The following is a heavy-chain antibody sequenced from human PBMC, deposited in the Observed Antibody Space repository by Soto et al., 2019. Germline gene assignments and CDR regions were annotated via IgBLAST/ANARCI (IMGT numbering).Heavy chain of an antibody. D-gene: IGHD6-19*01. CDR3: AVSKYSGGWPPPXY. Sequence: ASVKVSCKASGYTFTTYDINWVRQATGQGLEWMGWMNPNSGDTGYAQKFQGRVTMTRDTSRSTAYMELSSLRSDDTAVYYCAVSKYSGGWPPPXYWGQRTLVTVSS. CDR1: GYTFTTYD. CDR2: MNPNSGDT. J-gene: IGHJ4*02. V-gene: IGHV1-8*01.